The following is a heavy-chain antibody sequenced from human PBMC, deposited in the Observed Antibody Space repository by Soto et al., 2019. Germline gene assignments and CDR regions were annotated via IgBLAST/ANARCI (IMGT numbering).Heavy chain of an antibody. CDR3: ARGITMILVVQGDAPDKYYFDS. J-gene: IGHJ4*02. D-gene: IGHD3-22*01. Sequence: SETLSLTCAVYGGSFSGHYWSWIRQSPGKGLEWIGEINHSGSTNQNPSLKSRVTISVDTSKNQFSLKLKSVTAADTAVYYCARGITMILVVQGDAPDKYYFDSWGQGTQVTVYS. V-gene: IGHV4-34*01. CDR2: INHSGST. CDR1: GGSFSGHY.